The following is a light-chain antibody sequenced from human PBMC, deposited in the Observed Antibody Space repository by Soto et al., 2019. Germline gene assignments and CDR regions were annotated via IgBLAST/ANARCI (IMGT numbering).Light chain of an antibody. J-gene: IGLJ3*02. CDR1: SSNIGAGYD. CDR2: GDN. Sequence: QSVLTQPPSVSGAPGQRVTISCTGSSSNIGAGYDVHWYQQLPGTAPKLLIYGDNNRPSEVPDRFSGSKSGTSASLAITGLQAEDEADYYCQSYDSSLSAWVFGGGTTLTVL. V-gene: IGLV1-40*01. CDR3: QSYDSSLSAWV.